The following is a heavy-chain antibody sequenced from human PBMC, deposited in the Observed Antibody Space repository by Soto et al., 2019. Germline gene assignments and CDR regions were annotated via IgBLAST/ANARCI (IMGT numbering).Heavy chain of an antibody. CDR1: VYSFTSYW. Sequence: PGESLKISCKGSVYSFTSYWIGWVRQMPGKGLEWMGIIYPGDSDTRYSPSFQGQVTISADKSISTAYLQWSSLKASDTAMYYCARADTYYYDSTPSAFDIWGQGTMVTVSS. CDR3: ARADTYYYDSTPSAFDI. D-gene: IGHD3-22*01. V-gene: IGHV5-51*01. CDR2: IYPGDSDT. J-gene: IGHJ3*02.